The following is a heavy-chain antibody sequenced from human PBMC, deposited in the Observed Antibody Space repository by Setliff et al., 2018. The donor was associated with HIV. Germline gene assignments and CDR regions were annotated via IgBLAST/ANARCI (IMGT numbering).Heavy chain of an antibody. V-gene: IGHV1-3*01. J-gene: IGHJ4*02. CDR1: GYTFTSYA. CDR2: INAGNGNT. D-gene: IGHD3-22*01. CDR3: ARGGGTMIVVAQDY. Sequence: ASVKVSCKASGYTFTSYAMHWVRQAPGQRLEWMGWINAGNGNTKYSQKFQGRVTITRDTSTSTAYMELRSLRSDDTAVYYCARGGGTMIVVAQDYWGQGTLVTVSS.